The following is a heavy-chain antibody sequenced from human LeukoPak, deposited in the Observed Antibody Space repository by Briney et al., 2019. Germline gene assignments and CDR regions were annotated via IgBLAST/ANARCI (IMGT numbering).Heavy chain of an antibody. J-gene: IGHJ5*02. V-gene: IGHV3-21*01. CDR3: ARALTTVTNNWFDP. D-gene: IGHD4-11*01. CDR2: ISSSSSYI. Sequence: GGSLRLSCAASGFTFGSYSMNWVRQAPGKGLEWVSSISSSSSYIYYADSVKGRFTISRDNAKNSLYLQMNSLRAEDTAVYYCARALTTVTNNWFDPWGQGTLVTVSS. CDR1: GFTFGSYS.